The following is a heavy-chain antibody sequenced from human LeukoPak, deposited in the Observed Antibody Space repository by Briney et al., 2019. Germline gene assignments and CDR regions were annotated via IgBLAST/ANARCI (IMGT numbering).Heavy chain of an antibody. CDR3: ARDLGGRTGLSAV. J-gene: IGHJ6*02. V-gene: IGHV3-53*01. Sequence: PGGSLRLSCAASGFTVSSNYMSWVRQAPGKGLEWVSVIYSGGSTNYADSVKGRFTISRDSSKNTLYLQMNSLRAEDTAVYYCARDLGGRTGLSAVWGQGTTVTVSS. CDR2: IYSGGST. CDR1: GFTVSSNY.